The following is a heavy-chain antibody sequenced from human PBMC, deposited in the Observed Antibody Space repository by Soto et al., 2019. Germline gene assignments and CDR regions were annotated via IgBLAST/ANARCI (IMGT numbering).Heavy chain of an antibody. CDR2: IWYDGSNK. D-gene: IGHD3-16*01. CDR3: ARDGGWYFDL. J-gene: IGHJ2*01. CDR1: GFTFSSYG. V-gene: IGHV3-33*01. Sequence: QVQLVESGGGVVQPGRSLRLSCAASGFTFSSYGMHWVRQAPGKGLEWVAVIWYDGSNKYYADSVKGRFTISRDNSKNTRYLQMNSRRAEDTAVYYCARDGGWYFDLWGRGTLVTVSS.